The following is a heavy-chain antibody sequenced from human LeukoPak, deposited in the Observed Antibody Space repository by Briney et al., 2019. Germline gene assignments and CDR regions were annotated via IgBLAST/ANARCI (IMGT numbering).Heavy chain of an antibody. D-gene: IGHD6-19*01. V-gene: IGHV3-23*01. CDR2: ISGNGGGT. J-gene: IGHJ4*02. CDR3: ARELEIAVAGTLGY. CDR1: GLTFSSYA. Sequence: GGSLRLSCAASGLTFSSYAMSWVRQAPGKGLEWVSGISGNGGGTYYADSVKGRFTISRDHSKNTLYLQMKSLRAEDTAVYYCARELEIAVAGTLGYWGQGTLVTVSS.